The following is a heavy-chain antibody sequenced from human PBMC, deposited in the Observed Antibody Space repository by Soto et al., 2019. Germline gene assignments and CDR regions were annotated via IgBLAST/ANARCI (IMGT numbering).Heavy chain of an antibody. Sequence: QVQLVQSGAEVKKPGSSVKVSCKASGGTFSSYAISWVRQAPGQGLEWMGGIIPIFGTANYAQKFQGRVTITADESTSTAYMELSSLRSEDTAMYYCARNAHRDGYNEPSFDYWGQGTLVTVSS. D-gene: IGHD5-12*01. V-gene: IGHV1-69*01. J-gene: IGHJ4*02. CDR3: ARNAHRDGYNEPSFDY. CDR1: GGTFSSYA. CDR2: IIPIFGTA.